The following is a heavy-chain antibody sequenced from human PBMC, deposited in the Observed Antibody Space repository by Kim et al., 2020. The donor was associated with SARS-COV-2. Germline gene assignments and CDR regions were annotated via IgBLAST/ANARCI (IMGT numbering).Heavy chain of an antibody. Sequence: YADSVKGRFTISRDNSKNTLFLQMNSLRAEDTAVYYCANEGIGSYHFDYWGQGTLVTVSS. CDR3: ANEGIGSYHFDY. J-gene: IGHJ4*02. V-gene: IGHV3-23*01. D-gene: IGHD1-26*01.